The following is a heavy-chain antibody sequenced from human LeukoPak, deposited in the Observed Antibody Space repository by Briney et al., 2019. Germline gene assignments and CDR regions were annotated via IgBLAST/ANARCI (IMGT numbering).Heavy chain of an antibody. D-gene: IGHD6-13*01. J-gene: IGHJ5*02. CDR3: ARGGSSSWSDENWFDP. CDR2: INPNSGNT. V-gene: IGHV1-8*02. Sequence: ASVKVSCKASGYTFTGYYMHWVRQAPGQGLEWMGWINPNSGNTGYAQKFQGRVTMTRNTSISTAYMELSSLRSEDTAVYYCARGGSSSWSDENWFDPWGQGTLVTVSS. CDR1: GYTFTGYY.